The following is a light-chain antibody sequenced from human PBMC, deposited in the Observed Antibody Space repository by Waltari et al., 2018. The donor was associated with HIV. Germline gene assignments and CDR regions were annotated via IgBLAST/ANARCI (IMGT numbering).Light chain of an antibody. J-gene: IGKJ1*01. CDR2: GAS. V-gene: IGKV3-20*01. Sequence: EIVLTQSPRTLSLSTGEKATLSCKSSQSVTINYLAWYQQKPGKSPRLLIYGASSMATGIPDRFSGSASGTDFTLTIGRLEPEDFAVYYCQQYASTSRTFGQGTKVEIK. CDR1: QSVTINY. CDR3: QQYASTSRT.